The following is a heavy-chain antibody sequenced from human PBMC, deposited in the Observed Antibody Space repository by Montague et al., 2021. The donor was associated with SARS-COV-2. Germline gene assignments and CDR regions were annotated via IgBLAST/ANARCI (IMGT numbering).Heavy chain of an antibody. CDR1: GVVELRRRSE. V-gene: IGHV4-39*01. Sequence: SETLSLTCTVSGVVELRRRSEEHTSELQSPCNLVCRLLLEKKKTTYYSPSLQSRATLSMDMSTNQFSLRLTSVTAADTAVYFCARHPTGYPNWFDSWGQGTAVIVSS. CDR2: LEKKKTT. D-gene: IGHD3-9*01. CDR3: ARHPTGYPNWFDS. J-gene: IGHJ5*01.